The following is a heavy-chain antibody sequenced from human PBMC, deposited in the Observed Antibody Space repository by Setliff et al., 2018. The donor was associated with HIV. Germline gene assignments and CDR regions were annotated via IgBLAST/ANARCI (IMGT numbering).Heavy chain of an antibody. D-gene: IGHD3-3*01. V-gene: IGHV1-69*02. CDR3: VRGVQSPPHYSYYYMDV. J-gene: IGHJ6*03. CDR1: RSTFNSHT. CDR2: IIPILGVA. Sequence: SVKVACKASRSTFNSHTINWVRQAPGQGLDWMGRIIPILGVANYARRFQGKVTITADKSTSTAYMELTSLRFDDTAMYYCVRGVQSPPHYSYYYMDVWGEGTMVTVSS.